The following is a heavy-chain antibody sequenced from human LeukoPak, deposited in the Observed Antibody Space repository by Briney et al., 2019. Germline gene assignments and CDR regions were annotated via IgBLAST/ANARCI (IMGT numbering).Heavy chain of an antibody. Sequence: ASVKVSCKASGYTFTSYGISWVRQAPGQGLEWMGWISAYNGNTNYAQKLQGRVTMTTDTSTSTAYMELRSLRSDDTAVYYCARDIVATEARFRFDYWGQGTLVTVSS. CDR2: ISAYNGNT. V-gene: IGHV1-18*01. J-gene: IGHJ4*02. CDR1: GYTFTSYG. D-gene: IGHD5-12*01. CDR3: ARDIVATEARFRFDY.